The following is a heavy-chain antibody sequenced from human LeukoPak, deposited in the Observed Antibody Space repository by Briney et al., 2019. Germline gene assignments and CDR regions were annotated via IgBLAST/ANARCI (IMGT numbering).Heavy chain of an antibody. Sequence: SETLSLTCTFSGGSISTYYWSWIRQPPGKGLEWIGYISYSGSTNYNPSLKSRVTISLDTSKNQFALKLSSVTAADTAVYYCARSIIGTRSKFDYWGQGTLVTVSS. J-gene: IGHJ4*02. CDR3: ARSIIGTRSKFDY. V-gene: IGHV4-59*08. CDR1: GGSISTYY. CDR2: ISYSGST. D-gene: IGHD1/OR15-1a*01.